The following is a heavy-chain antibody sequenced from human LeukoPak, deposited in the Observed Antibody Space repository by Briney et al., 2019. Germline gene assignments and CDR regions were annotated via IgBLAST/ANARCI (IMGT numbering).Heavy chain of an antibody. Sequence: SVKVSCKASGGTFISYAISWVRQAPGQGLEWMGGIIPIFGTANYAQKFQGRVTITADESTSTAYMELSSLRSEDTAVYYCARPLNSGSYYLFDYWGQGTLVTVSS. CDR2: IIPIFGTA. CDR1: GGTFISYA. CDR3: ARPLNSGSYYLFDY. V-gene: IGHV1-69*13. D-gene: IGHD1-26*01. J-gene: IGHJ4*02.